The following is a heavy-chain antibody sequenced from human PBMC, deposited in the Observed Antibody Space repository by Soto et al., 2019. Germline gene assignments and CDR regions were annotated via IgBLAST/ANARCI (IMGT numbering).Heavy chain of an antibody. CDR1: GGSISSYY. Sequence: SETLSLTCTVSGGSISSYYWSWIRQPPGKGLEWIGYIYYSGSTNYNPSLKSRVTISVDTSKNQFSLKLSSVTAADTAVYYCARDQRTYDFWSGYQGVYYYGMDVWGQGTTVTVS. D-gene: IGHD3-3*01. CDR3: ARDQRTYDFWSGYQGVYYYGMDV. J-gene: IGHJ6*02. CDR2: IYYSGST. V-gene: IGHV4-59*01.